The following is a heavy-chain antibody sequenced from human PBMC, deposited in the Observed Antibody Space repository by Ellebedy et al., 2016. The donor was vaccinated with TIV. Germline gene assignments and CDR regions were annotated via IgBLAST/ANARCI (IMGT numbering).Heavy chain of an antibody. CDR2: INPNSGGT. Sequence: AASVKVSCKASGYTFTGYYMHWVRQAPGQGLEWMGWINPNSGGTNYAQKFQGWVTMTRDMSISTAYMELSRLRSDDTAVYYCAGEIFIAVAGNFPFPVDPWGQGTLVTVSS. V-gene: IGHV1-2*04. CDR1: GYTFTGYY. CDR3: AGEIFIAVAGNFPFPVDP. D-gene: IGHD6-19*01. J-gene: IGHJ5*02.